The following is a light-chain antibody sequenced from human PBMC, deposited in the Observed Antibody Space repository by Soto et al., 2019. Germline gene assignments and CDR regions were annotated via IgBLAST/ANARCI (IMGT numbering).Light chain of an antibody. J-gene: IGKJ1*01. CDR2: DAS. CDR1: QSRLYSSNNKNY. V-gene: IGKV3-11*01. CDR3: QLRSSCDPCT. Sequence: TYSPEAVSISLGRGDTINCKSSQSRLYSSNNKNYLGWYQQKPGQAPRLLIYDASKRATGILARLSSSGSGIDLSSRNSSRAVVPFAVYSGQLRSSCDPCTVGPGTKV.